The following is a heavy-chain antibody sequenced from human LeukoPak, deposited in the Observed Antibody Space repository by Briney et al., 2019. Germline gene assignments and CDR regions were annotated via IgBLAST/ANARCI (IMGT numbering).Heavy chain of an antibody. J-gene: IGHJ4*02. CDR1: GGSISSSSYY. CDR3: ARHEYGLLDY. CDR2: IYYSGST. D-gene: IGHD4/OR15-4a*01. V-gene: IGHV4-39*01. Sequence: SETLSLTCTVSGGSISSSSYYWGWIRQPPGKGLEWIGSIYYSGSTYYNPSLKSRVTISVDTSKNQFSLRLSSVTAADTAVYYCARHEYGLLDYWGQGTLVTVSS.